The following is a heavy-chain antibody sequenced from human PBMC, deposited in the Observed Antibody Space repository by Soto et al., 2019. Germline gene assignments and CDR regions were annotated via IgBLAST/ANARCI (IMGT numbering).Heavy chain of an antibody. CDR3: ARHYWAHLLNVFWSGSPYGRSPPFDY. V-gene: IGHV4-39*01. CDR2: IYYSGST. D-gene: IGHD3-3*01. Sequence: SETLSLTCTVSGGSISSSSYYWGWIRQPPGKGLEWIGSIYYSGSTYYNPSLKSRVTISVDTSKNQFSLKLSSVTAADTAVYYCARHYWAHLLNVFWSGSPYGRSPPFDYWGQRTLVT. CDR1: GGSISSSSYY. J-gene: IGHJ4*02.